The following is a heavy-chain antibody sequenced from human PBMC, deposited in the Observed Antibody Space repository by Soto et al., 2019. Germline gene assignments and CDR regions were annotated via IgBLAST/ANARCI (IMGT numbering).Heavy chain of an antibody. Sequence: QVQLVESGGGVVQPGRSLRLSCAASGFTFSSYGMHWVRQAPGKGLEWVAVIWYDGSNKYYADSVKGRFTISRDNSKNTLYLQIKRLRAEDTAVYYCARELLAGSTFGAFDIWGQGTMVTVSS. CDR3: ARELLAGSTFGAFDI. CDR2: IWYDGSNK. V-gene: IGHV3-33*01. CDR1: GFTFSSYG. D-gene: IGHD1-26*01. J-gene: IGHJ3*02.